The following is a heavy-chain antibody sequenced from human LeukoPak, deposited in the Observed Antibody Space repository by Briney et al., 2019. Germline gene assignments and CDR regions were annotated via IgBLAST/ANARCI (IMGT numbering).Heavy chain of an antibody. Sequence: GGSLRLSCAASGFTFSRYSMNWVRQAPGKGLEWVAFIRYDGSNKYYADSVKGRFTISRDNSKNTLYLQMNSLRGEDTAVYYCAKDRRLYNILTGTFHYWGQGTLVTVSS. J-gene: IGHJ4*02. CDR2: IRYDGSNK. V-gene: IGHV3-30*02. D-gene: IGHD3-9*01. CDR1: GFTFSRYS. CDR3: AKDRRLYNILTGTFHY.